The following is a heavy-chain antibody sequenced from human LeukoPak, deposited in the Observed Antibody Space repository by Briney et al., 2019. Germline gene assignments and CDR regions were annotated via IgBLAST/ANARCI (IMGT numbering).Heavy chain of an antibody. CDR2: IIPILGIA. Sequence: SVKVSCKASGGTFSSYTISWVRQAPGQGLEGMGRIIPILGIANYAQKFQGRVTITANKSTSTAYMELSSLRSEDTAVYYCARGVAVVVGLWGPCDIWGQGTMVTVSS. D-gene: IGHD2-2*01. V-gene: IGHV1-69*02. CDR3: ARGVAVVVGLWGPCDI. CDR1: GGTFSSYT. J-gene: IGHJ3*02.